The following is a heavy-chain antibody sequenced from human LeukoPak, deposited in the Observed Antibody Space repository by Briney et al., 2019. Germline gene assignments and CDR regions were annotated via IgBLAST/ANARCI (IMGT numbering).Heavy chain of an antibody. CDR3: ARARRRIAVAGTLNY. CDR2: INPSGGST. CDR1: GYTFTGFY. J-gene: IGHJ4*02. V-gene: IGHV1-46*01. Sequence: ASVKVSCKASGYTFTGFYIHWVRQAPGQGLEWMGIINPSGGSTSYAQKFQGRVTMTRDTSTSTVYMELSSLRSEDTAVYYCARARRRIAVAGTLNYWGQGTLVTVSS. D-gene: IGHD6-19*01.